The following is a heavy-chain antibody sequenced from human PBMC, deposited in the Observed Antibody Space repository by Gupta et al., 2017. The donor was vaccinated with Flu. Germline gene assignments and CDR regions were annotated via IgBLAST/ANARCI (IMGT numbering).Heavy chain of an antibody. D-gene: IGHD1-26*01. J-gene: IGHJ4*02. Sequence: VRQAPGKGLEWGSYISSSSSNIYYADSVKGRFTISRDNAKTSLYLQMNSLRAEDTAVYYCARGWDSGTSFDYWGQGTLVTVSS. CDR3: ARGWDSGTSFDY. CDR2: ISSSSSNI. V-gene: IGHV3-48*01.